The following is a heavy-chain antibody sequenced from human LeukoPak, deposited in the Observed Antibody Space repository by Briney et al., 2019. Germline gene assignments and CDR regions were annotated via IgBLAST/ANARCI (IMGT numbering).Heavy chain of an antibody. CDR3: AKDGSYGGNSPDYFDY. CDR1: GFTFSSYS. Sequence: PGGSLRLSCAASGFTFSSYSMNWVRQAPGKGLEWVAFIRYDGSNKYYADSVKGRFTISRDNSKNTLYLQMNSLRAEDTAVYYCAKDGSYGGNSPDYFDYWGQGTLVTVSS. CDR2: IRYDGSNK. D-gene: IGHD4-23*01. J-gene: IGHJ4*02. V-gene: IGHV3-30*02.